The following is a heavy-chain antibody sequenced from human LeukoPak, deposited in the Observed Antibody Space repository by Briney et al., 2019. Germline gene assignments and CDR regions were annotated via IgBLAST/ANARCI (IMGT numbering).Heavy chain of an antibody. V-gene: IGHV3-7*01. J-gene: IGHJ4*02. CDR3: AREPAYSGSYYCCNPSDS. CDR1: GFTFSSYW. Sequence: GGSLRLSCAASGFTFSSYWMSWVRQAPGKGLEWVANIKQDGNEKYYVDSVKGRFTISGDNAKNSLFLQMNSLRDEDTAVYYCAREPAYSGSYYCCNPSDSWGQGTLVTVSS. CDR2: IKQDGNEK. D-gene: IGHD1-26*01.